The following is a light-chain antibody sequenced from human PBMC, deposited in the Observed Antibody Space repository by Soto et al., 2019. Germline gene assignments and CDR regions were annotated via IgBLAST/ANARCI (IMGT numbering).Light chain of an antibody. CDR2: GTS. J-gene: IGLJ2*01. Sequence: QSVLTQPPSVSGAPGQRVTISCTRSSSNVGAGFDVHWYQQLPGTAPKLLIYGTSNRPSGVPDRFPGSKSGTSASLAITGLQAEDEADYYCQSYDSSLSAVVFGGGTKLTVL. CDR1: SSNVGAGFD. V-gene: IGLV1-40*01. CDR3: QSYDSSLSAVV.